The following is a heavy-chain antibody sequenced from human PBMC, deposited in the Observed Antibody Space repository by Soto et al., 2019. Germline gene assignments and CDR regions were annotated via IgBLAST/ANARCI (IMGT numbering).Heavy chain of an antibody. Sequence: SETLSLTCSVSGGSVNSGGYSWSWIRQPPGKGLEWIGFSSPSGSPAYNPSLKSRVTISVDRSNNQISLELSSVTAADTAVYYCARGVPAWGPGTRVTVSS. CDR1: GGSVNSGGYS. D-gene: IGHD2-8*01. J-gene: IGHJ5*02. V-gene: IGHV4-30-2*01. CDR3: ARGVPA. CDR2: SSPSGSP.